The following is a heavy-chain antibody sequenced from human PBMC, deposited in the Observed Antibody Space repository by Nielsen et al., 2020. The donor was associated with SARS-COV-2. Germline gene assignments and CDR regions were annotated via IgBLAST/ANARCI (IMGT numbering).Heavy chain of an antibody. D-gene: IGHD2-2*01. J-gene: IGHJ6*03. V-gene: IGHV1-18*01. Sequence: WVRQAPGQGLEWMGRISGNNGNVKYAQNVQGRVTMTTDASTRTVYMELRRLRSDDTAVYFCARVASGVVPGPLGIGMWYSYYYIDVWGKGTTVTVSS. CDR3: ARVASGVVPGPLGIGMWYSYYYIDV. CDR2: ISGNNGNV.